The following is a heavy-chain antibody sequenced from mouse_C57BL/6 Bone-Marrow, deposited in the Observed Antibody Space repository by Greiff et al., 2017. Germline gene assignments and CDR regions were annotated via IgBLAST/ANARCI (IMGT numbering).Heavy chain of an antibody. V-gene: IGHV14-4*01. D-gene: IGHD2-3*01. CDR1: GFNIKDDY. CDR3: TTGRWLLPYAMDY. Sequence: EVQLQQSGAELVRPGASVKLSCTASGFNIKDDYMHWVKQRPEQGLEWIGWIDPENGDTESASKFQGKATITADTSSNTAYLQLSSLTSEDTAVYYCTTGRWLLPYAMDYWGQGTSVTVSS. J-gene: IGHJ4*01. CDR2: IDPENGDT.